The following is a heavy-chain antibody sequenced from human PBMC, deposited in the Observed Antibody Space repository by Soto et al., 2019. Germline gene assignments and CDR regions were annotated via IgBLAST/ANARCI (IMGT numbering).Heavy chain of an antibody. Sequence: QVQLVQSGAEVKKPGASVKVSCKAAGYMFSTYDMNWVRQAPGQGLEWMGWLNPNRGKTGYAQKFQARVTKTRNTSINKSYMEWSSLGSDDTAVYYCARDHRYNWNDEGWFDPGGQGPLFTVS. CDR3: ARDHRYNWNDEGWFDP. CDR1: GYMFSTYD. J-gene: IGHJ5*02. D-gene: IGHD1-20*01. CDR2: LNPNRGKT. V-gene: IGHV1-8*01.